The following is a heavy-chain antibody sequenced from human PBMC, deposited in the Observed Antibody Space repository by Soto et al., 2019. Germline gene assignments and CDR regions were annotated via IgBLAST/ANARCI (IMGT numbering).Heavy chain of an antibody. CDR1: GASISSDDYY. CDR3: AREVNNYYGMDV. V-gene: IGHV4-30-4*01. Sequence: PSETLSLTCSISGASISSDDYYWSWFRHPPGKGLEWIGYISYSGSTYYNPSLKSRITISVDTSKTQFSLILSSVTAADTAVFYCAREVNNYYGMDVWGQGTTVTVSS. J-gene: IGHJ6*02. CDR2: ISYSGST.